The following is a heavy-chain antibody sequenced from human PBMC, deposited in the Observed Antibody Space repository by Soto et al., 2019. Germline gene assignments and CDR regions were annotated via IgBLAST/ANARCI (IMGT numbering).Heavy chain of an antibody. Sequence: QVQLVQSGVEVKKPGASVRVSCKASGYTFTNYGITWVRQAPGQGLEWLGWISGYNGNTNYAQKFRGRVTMTTDTSTGTAYMDLTSLRYDDTAVYYCARGGRFAVADTDYWGQGALLTVSS. CDR1: GYTFTNYG. CDR3: ARGGRFAVADTDY. CDR2: ISGYNGNT. J-gene: IGHJ4*02. D-gene: IGHD3-3*01. V-gene: IGHV1-18*01.